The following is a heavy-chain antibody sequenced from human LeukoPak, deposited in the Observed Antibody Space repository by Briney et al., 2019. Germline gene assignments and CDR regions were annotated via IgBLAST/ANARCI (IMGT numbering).Heavy chain of an antibody. Sequence: PGGSLTLSCAASAFTFSSSYKHWVRQVPEKGLLWVSRINSDGSTSRYADSVKGRFTVSRDNAKNTLYLQMNSLRAEDTAVYYCVRGQYCRSVNCFDVFYTSGAGTPVTVSS. V-gene: IGHV3-74*01. CDR2: INSDGSTS. CDR1: AFTFSSSY. CDR3: VRGQYCRSVNCFDVFYT. J-gene: IGHJ3*02. D-gene: IGHD2-15*01.